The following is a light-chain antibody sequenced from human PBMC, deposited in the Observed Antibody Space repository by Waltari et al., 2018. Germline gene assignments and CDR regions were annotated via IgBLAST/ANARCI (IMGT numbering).Light chain of an antibody. V-gene: IGLV3-19*01. CDR3: HCRDSNTDRLGV. CDR1: SLRTYY. Sequence: SSELTQDPPVSVALGQTVRITCQGESLRTYYASWYQQKTGQAPVLVFYGKDNRPSGISDRFSGSNSGNTASLTITGAQAEDEADYYCHCRDSNTDRLGVFGAGTKVTVL. J-gene: IGLJ1*01. CDR2: GKD.